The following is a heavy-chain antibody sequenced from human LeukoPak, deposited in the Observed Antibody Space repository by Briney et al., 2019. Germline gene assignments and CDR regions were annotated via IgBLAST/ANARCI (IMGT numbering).Heavy chain of an antibody. CDR1: GGSISSYY. J-gene: IGHJ4*02. Sequence: SETLSLTCSVSGGSISSYYWSWVRQPPGKGLEWIGDIYYSGSTNYNPSLKSRVTISVDTSKNQFLLILSSVTAADTAVYYCARAYSGSYSYFDHWGQGTLVTVSS. CDR3: ARAYSGSYSYFDH. V-gene: IGHV4-59*01. D-gene: IGHD1-26*01. CDR2: IYYSGST.